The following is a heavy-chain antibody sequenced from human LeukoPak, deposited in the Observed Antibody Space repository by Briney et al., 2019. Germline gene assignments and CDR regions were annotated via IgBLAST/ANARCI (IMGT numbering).Heavy chain of an antibody. CDR2: IYYSGST. Sequence: SETLSLTCTVSGGSISSYYWSWIRQPPGKGLEWIGYIYYSGSTNYNPSLKSRVTISVDTSKNQFSLKLSSVTAADTAVYYRARHQDYYDSSGYAFDIWGQGTMVTVSS. D-gene: IGHD3-22*01. J-gene: IGHJ3*02. V-gene: IGHV4-59*01. CDR1: GGSISSYY. CDR3: ARHQDYYDSSGYAFDI.